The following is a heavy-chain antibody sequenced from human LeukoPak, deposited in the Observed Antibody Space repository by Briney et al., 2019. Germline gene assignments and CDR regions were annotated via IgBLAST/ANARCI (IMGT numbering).Heavy chain of an antibody. D-gene: IGHD4-11*01. CDR1: GYTFTGYY. V-gene: IGHV1-2*02. J-gene: IGHJ4*02. Sequence: GASVKVFCKASGYTFTGYYMHWVRQAPGQGLEWMGWINPNSGGTNYAQKFQGRVTVTRDTSISTAYMELSSLRSEDTAVYYCARLDFSKFDYWGQGTLITVSP. CDR2: INPNSGGT. CDR3: ARLDFSKFDY.